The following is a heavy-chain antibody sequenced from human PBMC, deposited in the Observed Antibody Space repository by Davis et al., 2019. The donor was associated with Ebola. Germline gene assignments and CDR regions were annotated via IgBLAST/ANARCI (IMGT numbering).Heavy chain of an antibody. Sequence: ASVKVSCKTSGYTLPSYPIHWVRQAPGQRLEWMGWINAANGNTRYSQSFKGRVTITRDTSTRTAYLEVTNLTSEDTAVYYCAREWQNYYSYWGQGTLVTVSS. V-gene: IGHV1-3*01. CDR1: GYTLPSYP. J-gene: IGHJ4*02. CDR3: AREWQNYYSY. CDR2: INAANGNT. D-gene: IGHD2-21*02.